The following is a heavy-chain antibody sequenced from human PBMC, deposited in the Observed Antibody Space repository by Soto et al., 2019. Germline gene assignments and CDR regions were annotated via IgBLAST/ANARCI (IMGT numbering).Heavy chain of an antibody. D-gene: IGHD2-2*01. Sequence: ASVKVSCKASGYTFTSYDINWVRQATGQGLEWMGWMNPNSGNTGYAQKFQGRVTMTRNTSISTAYMELSSLRSDDTAVYYCARDPGPAAIPFYYGMDVWGKGTTVTVSS. CDR2: MNPNSGNT. J-gene: IGHJ6*04. CDR1: GYTFTSYD. V-gene: IGHV1-8*01. CDR3: ARDPGPAAIPFYYGMDV.